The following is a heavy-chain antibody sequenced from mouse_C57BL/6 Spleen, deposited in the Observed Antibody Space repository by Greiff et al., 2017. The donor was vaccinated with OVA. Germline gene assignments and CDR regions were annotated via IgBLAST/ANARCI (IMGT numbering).Heavy chain of an antibody. CDR3: ARDFWLRYFDV. V-gene: IGHV5-4*01. CDR1: GFTFSSYA. D-gene: IGHD2-2*01. CDR2: ISDGGSYT. J-gene: IGHJ1*03. Sequence: DVKLVESGGGLVKPGGSLKLSCAASGFTFSSYAMSWVRQTPEQRLEWVATISDGGSYTYYPDNVKGRFTISRDNAKNNLYLQMSHLKSEDTAMYYCARDFWLRYFDVWGTGTTVTVSS.